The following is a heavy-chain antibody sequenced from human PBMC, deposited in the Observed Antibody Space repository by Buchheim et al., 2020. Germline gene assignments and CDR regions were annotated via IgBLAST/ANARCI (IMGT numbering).Heavy chain of an antibody. CDR2: MNPNSGST. V-gene: IGHV1-8*01. CDR3: ASGYWNDEGGIKY. Sequence: QVQLVQSGAEVKKPGASVKVSCKASGYTFTSYDINWVRQATRQGLEWVGWMNPNSGSTGYGQKVQGRVTMTRDTSIRTAYMELSSLRPEDTAVYYCASGYWNDEGGIKYWGQGTL. D-gene: IGHD1-1*01. CDR1: GYTFTSYD. J-gene: IGHJ4*02.